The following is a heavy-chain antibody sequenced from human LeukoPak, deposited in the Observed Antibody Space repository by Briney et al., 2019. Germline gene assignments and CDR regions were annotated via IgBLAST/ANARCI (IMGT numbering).Heavy chain of an antibody. CDR1: GFTFSSYT. CDR3: ARELGAFDI. V-gene: IGHV3-21*01. CDR2: ISSSSSYI. D-gene: IGHD7-27*01. J-gene: IGHJ3*02. Sequence: PGGSLRLSCAASGFTFSSYTMNWVRQAPGKGLEWVSSISSSSSYIYYADSLKGRFTISRDNAKNSLYLQMNSLRAEDTAVYYCARELGAFDIWGQGTMVTISS.